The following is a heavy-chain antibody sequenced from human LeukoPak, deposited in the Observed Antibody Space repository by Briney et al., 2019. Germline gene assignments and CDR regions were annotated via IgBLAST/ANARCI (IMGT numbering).Heavy chain of an antibody. CDR1: GFTFSSYA. D-gene: IGHD2-21*02. Sequence: QPGGSLRLSCAASGFTFSSYAMSWVRQAPGKGLEWVSAISGSGGSTYYADSVKGRFTISRDNSKNTLYLQMNSLRAEDTAVYYCAKDRLAKGALSGGDYYGWIYYYGMDVWGQGTTVTVSS. V-gene: IGHV3-23*01. CDR2: ISGSGGST. J-gene: IGHJ6*02. CDR3: AKDRLAKGALSGGDYYGWIYYYGMDV.